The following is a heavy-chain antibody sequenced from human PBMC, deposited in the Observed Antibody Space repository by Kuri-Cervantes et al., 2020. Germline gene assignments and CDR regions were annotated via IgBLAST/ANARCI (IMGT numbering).Heavy chain of an antibody. CDR1: GFTFSSYA. CDR3: AKDPRQRLGELSLLLY. Sequence: LSLTCAASGFTFSSYAMHWVRQAPGKGLEWVAVISYDGSNKYYADSVKGRFTISRDNSKNTLYLQMNSLRAEDTAVYYCAKDPRQRLGELSLLLYWGQGTLVTVSS. CDR2: ISYDGSNK. D-gene: IGHD3-16*02. J-gene: IGHJ4*02. V-gene: IGHV3-30-3*01.